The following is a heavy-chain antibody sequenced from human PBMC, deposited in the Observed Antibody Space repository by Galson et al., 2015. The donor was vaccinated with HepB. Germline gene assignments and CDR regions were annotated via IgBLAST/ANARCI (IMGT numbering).Heavy chain of an antibody. CDR2: ISYDGSNK. Sequence: SLRLSCAASGFTFSSYGMHWVRQAPGKGLEWVAVISYDGSNKYYADSVKGRFTISRDNSKNTLYLQMNSLRAEDTAVYYCAKDDHDILTGYFYYYYYGMDVWGQGTTVTVSS. CDR3: AKDDHDILTGYFYYYYYGMDV. V-gene: IGHV3-30*18. J-gene: IGHJ6*02. CDR1: GFTFSSYG. D-gene: IGHD3-9*01.